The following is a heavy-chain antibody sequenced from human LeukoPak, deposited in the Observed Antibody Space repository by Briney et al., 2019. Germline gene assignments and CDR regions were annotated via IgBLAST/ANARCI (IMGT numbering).Heavy chain of an antibody. CDR1: GFTFSSYE. D-gene: IGHD2-21*01. Sequence: GGSLRLSCAASGFTFSSYEMNWVRQAPGKGLEWVSYISSSGSTIYYADSVKGRFTISRDNAKNSLYLQMNSLRAEDTAVYYCARVGRIPLQHPGWLDYWGQGTLVTVSS. CDR2: ISSSGSTI. J-gene: IGHJ4*02. CDR3: ARVGRIPLQHPGWLDY. V-gene: IGHV3-48*03.